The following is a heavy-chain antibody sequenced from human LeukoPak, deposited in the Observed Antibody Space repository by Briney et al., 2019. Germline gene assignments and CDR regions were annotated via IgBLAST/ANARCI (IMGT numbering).Heavy chain of an antibody. CDR3: ARAVRGVILGYYFDY. Sequence: SETLSLTCAVSGYSISSGYYWGWIRQPPGKGLGWIGSIYHSGSTYYNPSLKSRVTISVDTSKNQFSLELSSVTAADTAVYYCARAVRGVILGYYFDYWGQGTLVTVSS. CDR1: GYSISSGYY. D-gene: IGHD3-10*01. J-gene: IGHJ4*02. CDR2: IYHSGST. V-gene: IGHV4-38-2*01.